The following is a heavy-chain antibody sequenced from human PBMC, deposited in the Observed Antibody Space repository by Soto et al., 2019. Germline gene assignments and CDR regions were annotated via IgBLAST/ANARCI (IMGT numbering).Heavy chain of an antibody. D-gene: IGHD3-10*01. CDR2: IYYSGNT. CDR1: GGSISNSNYY. V-gene: IGHV4-39*07. J-gene: IGHJ4*02. Sequence: SETLSLTCTVSGGSISNSNYYWGWIRQPPGKGLEWIGSIYYSGNTYYNPSLKSRVTVSVDTSKNQSSLMLGSVTAADTAVYYCARDRGVNRPYFDYWGQGTLVTVSS. CDR3: ARDRGVNRPYFDY.